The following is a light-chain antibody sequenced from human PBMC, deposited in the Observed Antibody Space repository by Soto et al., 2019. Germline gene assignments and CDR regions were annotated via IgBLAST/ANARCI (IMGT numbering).Light chain of an antibody. Sequence: EIVLTQSPATLSLSPGERATRSCRASQSVSSSLAWYQQKPGQTPRLLIYDVSNRATGIPARFSGSGSGTDFTLTVSSLEPEDFAVYYCQQRSNWPLTFGGGTKVEIK. CDR3: QQRSNWPLT. J-gene: IGKJ4*01. CDR2: DVS. CDR1: QSVSSS. V-gene: IGKV3-11*01.